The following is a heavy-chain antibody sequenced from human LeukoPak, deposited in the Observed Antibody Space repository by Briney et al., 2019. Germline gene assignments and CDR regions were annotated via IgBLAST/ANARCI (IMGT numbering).Heavy chain of an antibody. CDR1: GGSISSSSYY. Sequence: SETLSLTCTVSGGSISSSSYYWGWIRQPPGKGLEWIGSIYYSGSTYYNPSLKSRVTISVDTSKNQFSLKLSSVTAADTAVYYCARAASGGWYFDPWGRGTLVTVSS. J-gene: IGHJ2*01. V-gene: IGHV4-39*07. D-gene: IGHD2-15*01. CDR2: IYYSGST. CDR3: ARAASGGWYFDP.